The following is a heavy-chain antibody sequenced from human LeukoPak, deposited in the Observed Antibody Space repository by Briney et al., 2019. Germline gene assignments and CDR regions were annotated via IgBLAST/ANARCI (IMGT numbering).Heavy chain of an antibody. CDR1: GYTFTHYA. CDR2: INTNTGNP. CDR3: ARDGLVRGVIITEPFDP. D-gene: IGHD3-10*01. V-gene: IGHV7-4-1*02. J-gene: IGHJ5*02. Sequence: GASVKVSCKASGYTFTHYAMNWVRQAPGQGLEWMGWINTNTGNPTYAQGFTGRFAFSLDTSVSTAYLQISSLKAEDTAVYYCARDGLVRGVIITEPFDPWGQGTLVTVSS.